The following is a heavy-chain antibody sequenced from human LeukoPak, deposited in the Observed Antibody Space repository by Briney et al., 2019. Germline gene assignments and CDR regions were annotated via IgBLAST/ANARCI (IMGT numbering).Heavy chain of an antibody. CDR3: AREAMVRGADNWFDP. V-gene: IGHV4-39*07. CDR1: GDSISSYY. CDR2: IYYSGST. Sequence: SETLSLTCSVSGDSISSYYWSWIRQPPGKGLEWIGSIYYSGSTYYNPSLKSRVTISVDTSKNQFSLKLSSVTAADTAVYYCAREAMVRGADNWFDPWGQGTLVTVSS. J-gene: IGHJ5*02. D-gene: IGHD3-10*01.